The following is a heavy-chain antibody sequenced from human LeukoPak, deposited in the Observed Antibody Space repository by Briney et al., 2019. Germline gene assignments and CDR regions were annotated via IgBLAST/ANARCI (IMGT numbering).Heavy chain of an antibody. Sequence: PGGSLRLACAADGSTFSIYAMSWARLPRGNWLESVSGIGGSGGSTYYADSVKGRFTSSRDNSNNTLYVQMNSLRVEDTAVYYCAKSGGLSGSGRLAMDVWGQGTTVTVSS. V-gene: IGHV3-23*01. D-gene: IGHD3-10*01. CDR3: AKSGGLSGSGRLAMDV. J-gene: IGHJ6*02. CDR2: IGGSGGST. CDR1: GSTFSIYA.